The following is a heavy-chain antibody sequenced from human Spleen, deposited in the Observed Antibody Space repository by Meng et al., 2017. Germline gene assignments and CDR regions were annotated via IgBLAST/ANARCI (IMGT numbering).Heavy chain of an antibody. CDR1: GYSISCADYY. CDR2: FSYSGDT. CDR3: ARNYYDSRGYFTPFDC. J-gene: IGHJ4*02. Sequence: QVQLQYSGPGAGKPSQTLSLTCPDSGYSISCADYYWNWIRQPPGKGLECIGYFSYSGDTHNSQSIKSRVSMSIDKSKNQFSLKMTSVTAADTAVYYCARNYYDSRGYFTPFDCWGQGTLVTVSS. D-gene: IGHD3-22*01. V-gene: IGHV4-30-4*01.